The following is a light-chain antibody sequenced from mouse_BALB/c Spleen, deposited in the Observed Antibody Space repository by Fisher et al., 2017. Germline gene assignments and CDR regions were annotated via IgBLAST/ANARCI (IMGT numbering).Light chain of an antibody. J-gene: IGKJ4*01. CDR3: QQWSSNPLT. CDR1: SSVSY. V-gene: IGKV4-59*01. CDR2: DTS. Sequence: IVMTQTTAIMSASLGEEITLTCSASSSVSYMHWYQQKSGTSPKRWIYDTSKLASGVPARFSGSGSGTSYSLTISRMEAEDAATYYCQQWSSNPLTFGSGTKLEIK.